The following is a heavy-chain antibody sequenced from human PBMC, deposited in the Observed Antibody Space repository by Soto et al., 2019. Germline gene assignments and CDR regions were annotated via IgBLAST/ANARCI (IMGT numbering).Heavy chain of an antibody. CDR2: INGYNGNT. CDR3: ARRGDVPYYYYGMDV. D-gene: IGHD3-16*01. Sequence: QVQLVQSGAEVKKPGASVKVSCKASGYTFTRSGISWVRQAPGQGLEWMGWINGYNGNTNYAQKFQGRITMTTDTPTSTADMEQRSLRSDDTAVYYCARRGDVPYYYYGMDVWGQGTTVIVSS. CDR1: GYTFTRSG. V-gene: IGHV1-18*01. J-gene: IGHJ6*02.